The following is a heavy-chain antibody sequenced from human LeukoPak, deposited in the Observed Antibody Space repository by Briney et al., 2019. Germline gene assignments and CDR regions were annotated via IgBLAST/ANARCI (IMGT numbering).Heavy chain of an antibody. J-gene: IGHJ4*02. CDR1: GFTFSNAW. Sequence: GGSLRLSCAASGFTFSNAWMSWVRQAPGKGLEWVGRIKSKTDGGTTDYAAPVKGRFTISRDDSKNALYLQMNSLKTEDTAVYYCIGGYYDSSGYYTLGGYWGQGTLVTVSS. CDR2: IKSKTDGGTT. V-gene: IGHV3-15*01. CDR3: IGGYYDSSGYYTLGGY. D-gene: IGHD3-22*01.